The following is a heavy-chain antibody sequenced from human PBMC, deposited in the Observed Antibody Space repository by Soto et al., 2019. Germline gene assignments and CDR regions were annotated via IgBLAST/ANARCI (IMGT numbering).Heavy chain of an antibody. Sequence: GSLRLSCAASGFMFSSYWMTWVRQAPGKRLEWVANIKYDGSERYYVDSVKGRFTISRDSAKNSLFLQMNSLGADDTSVYYCARVNVFRGAFEIWGQRTTVTVSS. J-gene: IGHJ3*02. CDR2: IKYDGSER. CDR3: ARVNVFRGAFEI. CDR1: GFMFSSYW. V-gene: IGHV3-7*04. D-gene: IGHD3-10*01.